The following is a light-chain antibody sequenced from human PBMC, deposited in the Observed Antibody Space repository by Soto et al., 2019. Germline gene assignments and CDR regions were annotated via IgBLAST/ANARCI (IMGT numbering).Light chain of an antibody. Sequence: DIQLTQSPSFLSASVGDRVTITCRASQGISSYLAWYQQKPGKAPKLLIYAASTLQSGVPSRFSGSGSGTEFTLTISSLQPEDLGAYYCQQLNSYPRVTFGGGTKVEIK. CDR2: AAS. J-gene: IGKJ4*01. CDR3: QQLNSYPRVT. CDR1: QGISSY. V-gene: IGKV1-9*01.